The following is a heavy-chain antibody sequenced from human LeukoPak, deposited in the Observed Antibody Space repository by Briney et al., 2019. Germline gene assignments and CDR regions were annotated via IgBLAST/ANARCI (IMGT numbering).Heavy chain of an antibody. J-gene: IGHJ3*02. CDR3: AREKVATASAFDI. V-gene: IGHV3-48*04. Sequence: GGSLRLSSAASGFTFSSYSMTWLRQAPGKGLEWLSYISGSSNTITYADSVKGRFTISRDNAKSSLYLQMNSLRADDTAVYYCAREKVATASAFDIWGQGTMVTVSS. D-gene: IGHD4-23*01. CDR1: GFTFSSYS. CDR2: ISGSSNTI.